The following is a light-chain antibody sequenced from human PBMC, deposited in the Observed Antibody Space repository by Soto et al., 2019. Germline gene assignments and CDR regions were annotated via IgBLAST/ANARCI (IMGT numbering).Light chain of an antibody. CDR3: GSYADTNKLV. CDR2: EVS. V-gene: IGLV2-8*01. J-gene: IGLJ2*01. Sequence: QSALTQPPSASGSPEQSVTISCTGTSSDVGGYNYVSWYQQHPGKAPKIMIYEVSKRPSGVPDRFSGSKSGNTASLTVSGLQAEDEADYYCGSYADTNKLVFGGGTKLTVL. CDR1: SSDVGGYNY.